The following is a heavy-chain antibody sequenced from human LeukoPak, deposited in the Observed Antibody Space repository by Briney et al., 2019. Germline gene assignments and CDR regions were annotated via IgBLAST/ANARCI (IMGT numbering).Heavy chain of an antibody. CDR2: IYTSGST. CDR1: GGSISSGSYY. J-gene: IGHJ3*02. Sequence: SQTLSLTCTVSGGSISSGSYYWSWIRQPAGKGLEWIGRIYTSGSTNYNPSLKSRVTISVDTSKNQFSLKLSSVTAADTSVYYCAREPYTLTPLDAFDIWGQGTMVTVSS. V-gene: IGHV4-61*02. D-gene: IGHD4-11*01. CDR3: AREPYTLTPLDAFDI.